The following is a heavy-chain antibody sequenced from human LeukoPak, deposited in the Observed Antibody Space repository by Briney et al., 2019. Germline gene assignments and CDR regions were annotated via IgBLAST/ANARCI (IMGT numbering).Heavy chain of an antibody. CDR3: ARASDQVSGWYHYYFGY. J-gene: IGHJ4*02. Sequence: GRSLRLSCAASGFTFSSYAMHWVRQAPGKGLEWVAVISYDGSNKYYADSVKGRFTISRDNSKNTLYLQMNSLRAEDTAVYYCARASDQVSGWYHYYFGYWGQGTLVTVSS. CDR1: GFTFSSYA. D-gene: IGHD6-19*01. V-gene: IGHV3-30*04. CDR2: ISYDGSNK.